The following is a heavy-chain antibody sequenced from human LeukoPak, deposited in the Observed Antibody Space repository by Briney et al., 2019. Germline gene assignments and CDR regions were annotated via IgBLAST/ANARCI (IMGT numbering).Heavy chain of an antibody. CDR2: IYYSGST. D-gene: IGHD5-12*01. J-gene: IGHJ4*02. V-gene: IGHV4-59*08. CDR1: GGSISSYY. Sequence: SETLSLTCTVSGGSISSYYWSWIRQPPGKGVEWIGYIYYSGSTNYNPSLKSRVTISVDTSKNQFSLKLSSVTAADTAVYYCARTGDGYTDFDYWGQGTLVTVSS. CDR3: ARTGDGYTDFDY.